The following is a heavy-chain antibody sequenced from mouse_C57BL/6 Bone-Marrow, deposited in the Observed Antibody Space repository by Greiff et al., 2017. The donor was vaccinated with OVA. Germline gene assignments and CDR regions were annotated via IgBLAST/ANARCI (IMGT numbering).Heavy chain of an antibody. J-gene: IGHJ3*01. D-gene: IGHD2-2*01. CDR3: ARGMVTTMAY. V-gene: IGHV1-69*01. CDR1: GYTFTSYW. Sequence: QVQLKQPGAELVMPGASVKLSCKASGYTFTSYWMHWVKQRPGQGLEWIGEIDPSDSYTNYNQKFNGKSTLTVDKSSSTAYMQLSSLTSEDSAVYYCARGMVTTMAYWGQGTLVTVSA. CDR2: IDPSDSYT.